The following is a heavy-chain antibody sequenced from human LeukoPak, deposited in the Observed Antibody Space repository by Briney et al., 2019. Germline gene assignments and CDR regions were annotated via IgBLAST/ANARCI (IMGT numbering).Heavy chain of an antibody. J-gene: IGHJ4*02. D-gene: IGHD5-18*01. Sequence: PSETLSLTCTVSGYSISSGYYWGWIWQPPGKGLEWIGSIYHSERTYYNPSLKSRVTISVDTSKNQFSLKLSSVTAADTAVYYCARSQWRGYSFDYWGQGTLVTVSS. V-gene: IGHV4-38-2*02. CDR1: GYSISSGYY. CDR2: IYHSERT. CDR3: ARSQWRGYSFDY.